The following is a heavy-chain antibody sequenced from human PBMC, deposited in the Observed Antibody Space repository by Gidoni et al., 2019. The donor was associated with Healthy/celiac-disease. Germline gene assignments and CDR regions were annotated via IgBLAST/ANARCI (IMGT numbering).Heavy chain of an antibody. J-gene: IGHJ3*02. CDR1: GFTFSSYG. V-gene: IGHV3-33*01. Sequence: QVQLVESGGGVVQPGRSLRLSCTASGFTFSSYGMHWVRQAPGKGLEWVAVIWYDGSNKYYADSVKGRFTISRDNSKNTLYLQMNSLRAEDTAVYYCARSGRDAFDIWGQGTMVTVSS. CDR3: ARSGRDAFDI. CDR2: IWYDGSNK.